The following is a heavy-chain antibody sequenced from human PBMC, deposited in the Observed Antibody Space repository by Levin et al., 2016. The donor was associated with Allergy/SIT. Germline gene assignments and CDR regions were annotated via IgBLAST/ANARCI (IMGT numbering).Heavy chain of an antibody. D-gene: IGHD6-19*01. CDR3: ASSVAVAWDSLFDY. CDR2: ISAYNGNT. J-gene: IGHJ4*02. Sequence: ASVKVSCKASGYTFTSYGISWVRQAPGQGLEWMGWISAYNGNTNYAQKLQGRVTMTTDTSTSTAYMELRSLRSDDTAVYYCASSVAVAWDSLFDYWGQGTLVTVSS. CDR1: GYTFTSYG. V-gene: IGHV1-18*04.